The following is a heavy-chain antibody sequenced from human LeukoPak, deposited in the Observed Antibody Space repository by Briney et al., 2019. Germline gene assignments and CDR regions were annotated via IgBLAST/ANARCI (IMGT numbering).Heavy chain of an antibody. V-gene: IGHV4-34*01. Sequence: PSETLSLTCAVYGGSFSGYYWSWIRQPPGKGLEWIGEINHSGSTNYNPSLKSRVTISVDTSKNQFSLKLSSVTAADTAVYYCARAGYEGSSWYYEVYYYYYMDVWGKGTTVTVSS. CDR3: ARAGYEGSSWYYEVYYYYYMDV. CDR2: INHSGST. J-gene: IGHJ6*03. D-gene: IGHD6-13*01. CDR1: GGSFSGYY.